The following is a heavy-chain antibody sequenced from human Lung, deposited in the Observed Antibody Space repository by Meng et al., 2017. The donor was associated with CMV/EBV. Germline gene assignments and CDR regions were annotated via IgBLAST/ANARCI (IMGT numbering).Heavy chain of an antibody. CDR2: IRWNSGSI. CDR3: AKESSGCDD. D-gene: IGHD6-19*01. Sequence: SLKISCAASGFTFDDYAMHWVRQAPGKGLEWVSGIRWNSGSIGYADSVKGRFTISRDNAKNSLYLQMNSLRAEDTALYYCAKESSGCDDWGQATLVTVSS. V-gene: IGHV3-9*01. CDR1: GFTFDDYA. J-gene: IGHJ4*02.